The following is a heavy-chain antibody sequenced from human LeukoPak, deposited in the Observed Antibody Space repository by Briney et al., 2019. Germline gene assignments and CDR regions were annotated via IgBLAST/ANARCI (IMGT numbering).Heavy chain of an antibody. Sequence: PGGSLRLSCAASGFTFSSYAMTWVRQAPGKGLEWVSAISGSGSSTYYADSVKGRFTISRDNSKNTLYLQMNSLRAEDTAVYYCAKPKAGYCSGGSCYYDYWGQGTLVTVSS. V-gene: IGHV3-23*01. D-gene: IGHD2-15*01. CDR1: GFTFSSYA. J-gene: IGHJ4*02. CDR2: ISGSGSST. CDR3: AKPKAGYCSGGSCYYDY.